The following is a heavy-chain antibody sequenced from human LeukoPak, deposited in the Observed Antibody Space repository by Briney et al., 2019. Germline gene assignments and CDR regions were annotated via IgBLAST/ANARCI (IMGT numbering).Heavy chain of an antibody. J-gene: IGHJ6*03. Sequence: TGGSLRLSCAASGFTFSNYEMNWVRQAPGKGLEWVSYISSGGRTIYYADSVKGRFTISRDNAKNSLFLQLDSLRPEDTALYYCARADYMDVWGKGTWVTVS. CDR3: ARADYMDV. CDR2: ISSGGRTI. CDR1: GFTFSNYE. V-gene: IGHV3-48*03.